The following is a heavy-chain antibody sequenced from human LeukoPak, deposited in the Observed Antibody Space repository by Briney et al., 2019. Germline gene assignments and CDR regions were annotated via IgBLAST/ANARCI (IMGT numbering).Heavy chain of an antibody. Sequence: PGGSLRLSCAASGFIFSSHAMHWVRQAPGKGLEYVSAIGNNGDTTYYANSVKGRFTISRDNSKNTLYLEMCSLRAEDMAVYYCARDLTNGWHYFDYWGQGTLVTVSS. CDR2: IGNNGDTT. D-gene: IGHD6-19*01. V-gene: IGHV3-64*01. CDR3: ARDLTNGWHYFDY. CDR1: GFIFSSHA. J-gene: IGHJ4*02.